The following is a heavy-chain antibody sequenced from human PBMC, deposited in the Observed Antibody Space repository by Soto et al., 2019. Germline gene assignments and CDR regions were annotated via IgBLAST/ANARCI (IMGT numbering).Heavy chain of an antibody. J-gene: IGHJ4*02. Sequence: SETLSLTCTVSGSSISSSSYYWGWIRQPPGKGLEWIGSIYYSGTTYYNPALVSRVTMSVDRSKKQFSLKLSSVTAADSAVYYCARHAYMIGWMDYWGQGTLVTVSS. V-gene: IGHV4-39*01. CDR2: IYYSGTT. CDR3: ARHAYMIGWMDY. CDR1: GSSISSSSYY. D-gene: IGHD3-16*01.